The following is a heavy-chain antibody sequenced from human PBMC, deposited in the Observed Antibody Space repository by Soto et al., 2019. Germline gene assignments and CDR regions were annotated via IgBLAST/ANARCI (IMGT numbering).Heavy chain of an antibody. CDR3: VRGNGYTYGPFDN. CDR1: GFSFENYG. CDR2: IWFNGSER. Sequence: GGSPRLSCAASGFSFENYGMHWVRQAPGKGMERVAAIWFNGSERKYGDSVKGRFTISRDNSKNTVFLQMSSLSAEDTAVYYCVRGNGYTYGPFDNWGQGTLVTVSS. V-gene: IGHV3-33*01. J-gene: IGHJ4*02. D-gene: IGHD5-18*01.